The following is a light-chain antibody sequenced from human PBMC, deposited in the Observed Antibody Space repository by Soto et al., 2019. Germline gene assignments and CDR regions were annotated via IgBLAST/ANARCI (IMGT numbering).Light chain of an antibody. J-gene: IGLJ2*01. CDR2: QDS. CDR3: QAWDSSTDVV. CDR1: KLGDKY. V-gene: IGLV3-1*01. Sequence: SYELTQPPSVSVSPGQTASITCSGDKLGDKYACWYQQKPGQSPVLVIYQDSKRPSGIPERFSGSNSGNTATLTISGTQAMDEADYYCQAWDSSTDVVFGGVTKLTVL.